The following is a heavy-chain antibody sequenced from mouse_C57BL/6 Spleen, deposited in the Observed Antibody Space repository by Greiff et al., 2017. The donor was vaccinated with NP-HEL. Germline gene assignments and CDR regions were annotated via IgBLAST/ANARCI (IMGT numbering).Heavy chain of an antibody. CDR2: INPNNGGT. D-gene: IGHD1-1*01. V-gene: IGHV1-22*01. CDR1: GYTFTDYN. CDR3: ASNYYGSSYPYYFDY. J-gene: IGHJ2*01. Sequence: EVQLQQSGPELVKPGASVKMSCKASGYTFTDYNMHWVKQSHGKSLEWIGYINPNNGGTSYNQKFKGKATLTVNKSSSTAYMELRSLTSEDSAVYYCASNYYGSSYPYYFDYWGQGTTLTVSS.